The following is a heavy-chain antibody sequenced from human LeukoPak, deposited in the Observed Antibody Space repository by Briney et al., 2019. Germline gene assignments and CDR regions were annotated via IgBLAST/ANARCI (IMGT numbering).Heavy chain of an antibody. CDR2: IYYSGST. CDR3: ARYSPGYYDFWSGYSPYYFDY. D-gene: IGHD3-3*01. V-gene: IGHV4-59*08. Sequence: SETLSLTCTVSGGSISSYYWSWIRQPPGKGLEWIGYIYYSGSTNYNPSLKSRVTISVDTSKNQFSLKLSSATAADTAVYYCARYSPGYYDFWSGYSPYYFDYWGQGTLVTVSS. CDR1: GGSISSYY. J-gene: IGHJ4*02.